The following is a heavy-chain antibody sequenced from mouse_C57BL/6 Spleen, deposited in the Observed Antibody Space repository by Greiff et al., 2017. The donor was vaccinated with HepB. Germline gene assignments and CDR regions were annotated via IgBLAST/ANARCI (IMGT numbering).Heavy chain of an antibody. V-gene: IGHV3-6*01. CDR1: GYSITSGYY. CDR3: ARRGESPFAY. J-gene: IGHJ3*01. Sequence: EVKLQESGPGLVKPSQSLSLTCSVTGYSITSGYYWNWIRQFPGNKLEWMGYISYDGSNNYNPSLKNRISITRDTSKNQFFLKLNSVTTEDTATYYCARRGESPFAYWGQGTLVTVSA. CDR2: ISYDGSN.